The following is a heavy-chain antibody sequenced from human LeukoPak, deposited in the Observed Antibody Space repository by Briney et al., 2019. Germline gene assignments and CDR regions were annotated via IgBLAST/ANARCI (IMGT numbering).Heavy chain of an antibody. V-gene: IGHV1-2*02. J-gene: IGHJ3*02. Sequence: ASVKVSCKASGYTFTSYYMHWVRQAPGQGLEWLGWINPNSGGTNYAQKFQGRVTMTRDTSISTAYMELSRLRSDDTAVYYCARSYCSSTSCYSAFDIWGQGTMVTVSS. CDR2: INPNSGGT. D-gene: IGHD2-2*02. CDR3: ARSYCSSTSCYSAFDI. CDR1: GYTFTSYY.